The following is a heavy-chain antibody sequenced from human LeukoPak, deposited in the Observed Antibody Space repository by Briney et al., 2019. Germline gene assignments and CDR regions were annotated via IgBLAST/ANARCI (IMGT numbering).Heavy chain of an antibody. Sequence: GGSLRLSCAASGFTFSSYGMHWVRQAPGKGLERVSGIDSGSNNIHYADSVKGRFTISRDDAKNSLYLQMDSLRAEDTAVYYCARRFDHWGQGTLVTVSS. CDR1: GFTFSSYG. CDR3: ARRFDH. CDR2: IDSGSNNI. J-gene: IGHJ4*02. V-gene: IGHV3-48*01.